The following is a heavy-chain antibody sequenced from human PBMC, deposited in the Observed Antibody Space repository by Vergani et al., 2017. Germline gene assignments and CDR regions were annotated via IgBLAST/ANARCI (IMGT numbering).Heavy chain of an antibody. CDR2: IFSNDEK. D-gene: IGHD6-19*01. V-gene: IGHV2-26*01. CDR1: GFSLSNARMG. CDR3: ARTRGGIAVAGIDYYYYGMDV. J-gene: IGHJ6*02. Sequence: QVTLKESGPVLVQPTETLTLTCTVSGFSLSNARMGVSWIRQPPGKALEWLAHIFSNDEKSYSTSLKSRLTISKDTSKSEVVLTMTNMDPVDTATYYCARTRGGIAVAGIDYYYYGMDVWGQGTTVTVSS.